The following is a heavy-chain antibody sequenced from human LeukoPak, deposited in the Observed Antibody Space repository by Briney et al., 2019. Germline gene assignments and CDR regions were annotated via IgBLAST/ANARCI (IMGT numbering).Heavy chain of an antibody. D-gene: IGHD1-26*01. CDR1: GYTFTSYG. CDR2: ISAYNGNT. V-gene: IGHV1-18*01. Sequence: ASVKVSCKASGYTFTSYGISWVRQAPGQGLEWMGWISAYNGNTNYAQKLQGRVTMTTDTSTSTAYMELRSLRSDDTAVYYCARDLSGSYVGLVVYWGQGTLVTVSS. CDR3: ARDLSGSYVGLVVY. J-gene: IGHJ4*02.